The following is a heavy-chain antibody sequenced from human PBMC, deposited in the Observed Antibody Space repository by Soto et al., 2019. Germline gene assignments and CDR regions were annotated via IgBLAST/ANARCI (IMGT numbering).Heavy chain of an antibody. CDR1: GGTFSSYA. D-gene: IGHD2-15*01. Sequence: ASVKVSCKASGGTFSSYAISWVRQATGKGLEWMGIINPSGGSTSYAQKFQGRVTMTRDTSTSTVYMELSSLRSEDTAVYYCARVYCSGGSCYGIDYWGQGTLVTVSS. V-gene: IGHV1-46*01. CDR2: INPSGGST. J-gene: IGHJ4*02. CDR3: ARVYCSGGSCYGIDY.